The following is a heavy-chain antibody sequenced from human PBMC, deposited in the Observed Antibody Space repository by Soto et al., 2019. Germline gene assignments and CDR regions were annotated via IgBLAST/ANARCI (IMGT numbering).Heavy chain of an antibody. D-gene: IGHD6-13*01. J-gene: IGHJ4*02. CDR2: TYYRSKWYN. V-gene: IGHV6-1*01. Sequence: SQTLSLPCAISGDSVSSNSAAWNFIRQSPSRGLELLGRTYYRSKWYNDYAVSVKSRITINPDTSKNQFSLQLNSVTPEDTAVYYCARDPRSSWYWDYWGQGTLVTVSS. CDR1: GDSVSSNSAA. CDR3: ARDPRSSWYWDY.